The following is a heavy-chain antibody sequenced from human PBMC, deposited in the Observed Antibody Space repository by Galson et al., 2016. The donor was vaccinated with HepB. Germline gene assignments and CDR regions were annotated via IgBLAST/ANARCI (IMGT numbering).Heavy chain of an antibody. CDR2: IKSKTDGGTA. CDR1: GFTFNNAC. J-gene: IGHJ6*04. Sequence: CAASGFTFNNACMSWVRQAPGKGLEWVGRIKSKTDGGTADYAAPVKGRFTISRDDSKNTLFLQMNSLKTEDTAVYYCTTECLGACYTGHYYFGMDVWGKGTTVTVSS. CDR3: TTECLGACYTGHYYFGMDV. D-gene: IGHD2-8*01. V-gene: IGHV3-15*01.